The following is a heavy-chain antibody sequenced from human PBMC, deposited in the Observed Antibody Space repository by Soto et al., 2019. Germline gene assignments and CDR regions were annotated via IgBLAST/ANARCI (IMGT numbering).Heavy chain of an antibody. J-gene: IGHJ4*02. CDR2: IIPILGIA. D-gene: IGHD3-22*01. CDR1: GGTFRSYT. V-gene: IGHV1-69*02. CDR3: ASMYYYDSSGYYGDY. Sequence: QVQLVQSGAEVKKPGSSVKVSCKASGGTFRSYTISWVRQAPGQGLEWMGRIIPILGIANYAQKFQGRVTITADKSTSTAYMELSSLRSEDTAVYYCASMYYYDSSGYYGDYWGQGTLVTVSS.